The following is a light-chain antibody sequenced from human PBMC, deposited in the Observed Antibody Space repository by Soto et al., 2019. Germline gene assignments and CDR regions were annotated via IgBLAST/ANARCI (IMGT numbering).Light chain of an antibody. CDR3: ISYTSSSTLMV. V-gene: IGLV2-14*01. Sequence: QSALTQPASVSGSAGQSITISCTGTSSDVGGYNYVSWYQQHPGKAPKLMIYDVSNRPSGISNRFSGSKSGNTASLTISGLQAEDGADYYCISYTSSSTLMVFGGGTKLTVL. CDR2: DVS. J-gene: IGLJ2*01. CDR1: SSDVGGYNY.